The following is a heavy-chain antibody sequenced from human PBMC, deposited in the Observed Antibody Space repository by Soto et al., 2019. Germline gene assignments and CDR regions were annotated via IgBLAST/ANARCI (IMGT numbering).Heavy chain of an antibody. CDR3: ARRARPDFYYMDV. V-gene: IGHV3-64*01. Sequence: AMAWVFQAPGKGLEYVSGISSNGVGTYYANSVQGRFTISRDNSKNTVYLQMGSLRPEDMAVYYRARRARPDFYYMDVWGKGTTVTASS. J-gene: IGHJ6*03. CDR1: A. D-gene: IGHD6-6*01. CDR2: ISSNGVGT.